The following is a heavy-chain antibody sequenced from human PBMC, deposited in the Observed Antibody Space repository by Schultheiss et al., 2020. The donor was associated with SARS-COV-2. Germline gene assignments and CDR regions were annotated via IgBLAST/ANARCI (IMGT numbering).Heavy chain of an antibody. Sequence: GGSLRLSCAASGFSFSPYSMNWVRQAPGKGLEWVSYISSSSSTIYYADSVKGRFTISRDNSKNTLYLQMNSLRAEDTAVYYCAKDKLYCSSTSCYRRKIGGGYYMDVWGKGTTVTVSS. CDR1: GFSFSPYS. D-gene: IGHD2-2*01. CDR2: ISSSSSTI. V-gene: IGHV3-48*01. J-gene: IGHJ6*03. CDR3: AKDKLYCSSTSCYRRKIGGGYYMDV.